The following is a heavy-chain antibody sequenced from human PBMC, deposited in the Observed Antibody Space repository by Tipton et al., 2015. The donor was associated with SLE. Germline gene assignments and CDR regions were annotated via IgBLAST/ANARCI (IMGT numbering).Heavy chain of an antibody. CDR3: ARCPSYSSSWLDY. Sequence: WSWIRQTPGKGLEWIGEINHSGSTNYNPSLKSRVTILVDTSKNQFSLKLSSVTAADTAVYYCARCPSYSSSWLDYWGQGTLVTVSS. CDR2: INHSGST. V-gene: IGHV4-34*01. J-gene: IGHJ4*02. D-gene: IGHD6-13*01.